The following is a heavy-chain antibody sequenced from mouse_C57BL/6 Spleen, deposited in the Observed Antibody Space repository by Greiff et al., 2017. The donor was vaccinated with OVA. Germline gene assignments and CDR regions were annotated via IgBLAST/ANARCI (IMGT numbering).Heavy chain of an antibody. CDR3: AYGVDYFDY. V-gene: IGHV14-2*01. Sequence: VQLKQSGAELVKPGASVKLSCKASGFNIKDYHMHWVKQRTEQGLEWIGRIDPEDGETKYAPTFQGKATITADTSSNTAYLQLSSLTSEDTAVYYCAYGVDYFDYWGQGTTLTVSS. J-gene: IGHJ2*01. CDR1: GFNIKDYH. CDR2: IDPEDGET. D-gene: IGHD1-1*01.